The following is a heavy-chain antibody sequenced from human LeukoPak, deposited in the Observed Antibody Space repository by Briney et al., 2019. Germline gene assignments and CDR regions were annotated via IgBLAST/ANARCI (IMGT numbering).Heavy chain of an antibody. CDR1: GDSISSGFYY. J-gene: IGHJ5*02. CDR2: IYSSGST. CDR3: ARDLFTSSWYRWFDP. D-gene: IGHD6-13*01. V-gene: IGHV4-61*02. Sequence: PSQTLSLTCTVSGDSISSGFYYWSWIRQPAGKGLEWIGRIYSSGSTNYNPSLKSRVTISEDTSKNQFSLKLTSVTAADTAVYYCARDLFTSSWYRWFDPWGQGTLVTVSS.